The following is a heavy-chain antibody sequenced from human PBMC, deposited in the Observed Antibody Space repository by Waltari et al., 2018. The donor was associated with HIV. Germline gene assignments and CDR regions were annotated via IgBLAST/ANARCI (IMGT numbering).Heavy chain of an antibody. J-gene: IGHJ4*02. Sequence: QVQLVQSGAEVKKPGASVKVSCKASGYIFINYVIQWVRQAPGQRLEWMGWINGGNGNTKYSQKFQGRVTVARDTSASTAYMELSSLRSEDTAVYYCARGTYGGDVDYWGQGTLVTVSS. V-gene: IGHV1-3*01. CDR2: INGGNGNT. CDR1: GYIFINYV. CDR3: ARGTYGGDVDY. D-gene: IGHD2-21*02.